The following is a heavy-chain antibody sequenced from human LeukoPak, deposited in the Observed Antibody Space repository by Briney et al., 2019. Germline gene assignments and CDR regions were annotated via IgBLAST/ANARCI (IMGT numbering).Heavy chain of an antibody. CDR1: GGSISSGGYY. CDR3: ARGYILTGYQPLDY. J-gene: IGHJ4*02. V-gene: IGHV4-31*03. CDR2: IYYSGST. Sequence: SETLSLTCTVSGGSISSGGYYWSWIRQHPGKGLEWIGHIYYSGSTYYNPSLKSRVTISVDTSKNQFSLKLSSVTAADTAVYYCARGYILTGYQPLDYWGQGTLVTVSS. D-gene: IGHD3-9*01.